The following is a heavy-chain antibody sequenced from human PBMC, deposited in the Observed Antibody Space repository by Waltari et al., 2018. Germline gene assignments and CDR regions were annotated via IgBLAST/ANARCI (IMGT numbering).Heavy chain of an antibody. CDR2: IHHSGST. CDR1: GESFLGYF. CDR3: ARYGEVPPNYFFDY. Sequence: QVQLHQWGAGQLKPSETLSLTCAVSGESFLGYFWSWIRQSPGKGLEWLGAIHHSGSTNDKPALASGVSLSVDTTKKQFSLRLTSVTAADAAVYYCARYGEVPPNYFFDYWGGGTLVTVSS. J-gene: IGHJ4*01. V-gene: IGHV4-34*01. D-gene: IGHD2-21*01.